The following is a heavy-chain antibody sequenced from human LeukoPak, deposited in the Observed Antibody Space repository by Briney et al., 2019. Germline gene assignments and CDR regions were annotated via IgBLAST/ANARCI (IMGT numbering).Heavy chain of an antibody. Sequence: GASVKVSCKASGYTFTGYYIHWVRQAPGQGLERMGWINPYSGGTSYEQKFQGGVTMTRDTSISTAYMELNSLESDDTALFYCARGSPTMAGAKKAAFDIWGQGTMVTVSS. CDR2: INPYSGGT. CDR3: ARGSPTMAGAKKAAFDI. J-gene: IGHJ3*02. CDR1: GYTFTGYY. V-gene: IGHV1-2*02. D-gene: IGHD1-26*01.